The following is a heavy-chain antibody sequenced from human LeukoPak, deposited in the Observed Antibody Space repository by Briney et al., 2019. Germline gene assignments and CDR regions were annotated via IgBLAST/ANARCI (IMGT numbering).Heavy chain of an antibody. Sequence: GGSLRLSCAASGFTFSSYTMSWVRQAPGKGLEWVSAITTSDGNTYYADSVKGRFTVSRDNSKNTLFLQMNSLRAEDTAVYYCAKDGGLWVSAHWGDSWGRGTLVTVSS. CDR3: AKDGGLWVSAHWGDS. V-gene: IGHV3-23*01. CDR2: ITTSDGNT. J-gene: IGHJ4*02. D-gene: IGHD7-27*01. CDR1: GFTFSSYT.